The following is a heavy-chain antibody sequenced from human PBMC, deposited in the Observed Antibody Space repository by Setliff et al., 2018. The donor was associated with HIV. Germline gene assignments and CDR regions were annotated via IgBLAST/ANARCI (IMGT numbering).Heavy chain of an antibody. CDR3: ARHGRSYDSGRWYNWFDS. CDR1: GGSISDTH. J-gene: IGHJ5*01. V-gene: IGHV4-59*08. D-gene: IGHD3-10*01. Sequence: SETLSLTCTGSGGSISDTHYTWIRQTPGKGLEWIGLMHVSRETNYNPSLESRVTISMDTSKNQFSLKLSSVTAADTALYFCARHGRSYDSGRWYNWFDSWGQGTPVTVSS. CDR2: MHVSRET.